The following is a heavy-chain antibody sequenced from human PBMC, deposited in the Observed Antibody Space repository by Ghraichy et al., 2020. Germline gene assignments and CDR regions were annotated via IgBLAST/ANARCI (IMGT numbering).Heavy chain of an antibody. CDR3: ARASRVVRFYYFDGMDV. Sequence: GESLNLSCVGSGFTLSGYNMHWVRHSPGRGLEWVAYISISSRSIFYADSVKGRFTISRDNAQNSLSLQMNSLRDEDTALYYCARASRVVRFYYFDGMDVWGQGTTVTVSS. D-gene: IGHD4-23*01. CDR2: ISISSRSI. V-gene: IGHV3-48*02. J-gene: IGHJ6*02. CDR1: GFTLSGYN.